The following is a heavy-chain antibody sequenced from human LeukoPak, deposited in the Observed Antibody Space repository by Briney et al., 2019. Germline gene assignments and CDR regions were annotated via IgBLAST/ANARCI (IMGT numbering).Heavy chain of an antibody. CDR3: ARRSGAYCYRDVYYYYMDV. D-gene: IGHD5-24*01. CDR1: GGSISSSFW. V-gene: IGHV4-4*02. CDR2: IYHSGST. J-gene: IGHJ6*03. Sequence: SETLSLTFAVSGGSISSSFWWSWVRQPPGKGLEWIGEIYHSGSTNYKPSLRSRVTISVDKSKNQFSLKLSSVTAADTAVYYCARRSGAYCYRDVYYYYMDVWGKGTTVTISS.